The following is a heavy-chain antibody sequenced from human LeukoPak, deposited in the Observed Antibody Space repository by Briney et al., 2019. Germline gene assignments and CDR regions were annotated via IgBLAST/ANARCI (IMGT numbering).Heavy chain of an antibody. V-gene: IGHV4-34*01. D-gene: IGHD3-10*01. CDR1: GGSFSGYY. CDR2: INHSGST. Sequence: SETLSLTCAVYGGSFSGYYWSWIRRPPGKGLEWIGEINHSGSTNYNPSLKSRVTISVDTSKNQFSLKLSSVTAADTAVYYCARGLGLRYSYYYGPWGQGTLVTVSS. CDR3: ARGLGLRYSYYYGP. J-gene: IGHJ5*02.